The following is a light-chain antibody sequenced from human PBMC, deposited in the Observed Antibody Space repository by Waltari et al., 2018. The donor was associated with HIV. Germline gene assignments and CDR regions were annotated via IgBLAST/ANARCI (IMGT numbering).Light chain of an antibody. CDR3: SSYTSSSALDVV. CDR2: DVI. Sequence: QSALTQPASVSGSPGQSITISCTGPSSDVGGYAYVSWYQQHPGNAPKLMIFDVIILTAGVSNRFSVSNSGNTASLTISRLQAEDEADYDCSSYTSSSALDVVFGGGTKLSVL. V-gene: IGLV2-14*03. CDR1: SSDVGGYAY. J-gene: IGLJ2*01.